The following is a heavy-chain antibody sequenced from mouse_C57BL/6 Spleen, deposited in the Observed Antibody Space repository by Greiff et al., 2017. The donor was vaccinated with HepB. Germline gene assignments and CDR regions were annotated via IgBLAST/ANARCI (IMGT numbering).Heavy chain of an antibody. V-gene: IGHV1-50*01. J-gene: IGHJ2*01. Sequence: QVQLQQPGAELVKPGASVKLSCKASGYTFTSYWMQWVKQRPGQGLEWIGEIDPSDSYTNYNQKFKGKATLTVDTSSSTAYMQLSSLTSEDSAVYYCARYEGWVDDWGQGTTLTVSS. CDR1: GYTFTSYW. D-gene: IGHD2-3*01. CDR3: ARYEGWVDD. CDR2: IDPSDSYT.